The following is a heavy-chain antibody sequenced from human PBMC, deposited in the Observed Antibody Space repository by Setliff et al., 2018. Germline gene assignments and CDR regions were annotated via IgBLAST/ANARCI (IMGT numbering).Heavy chain of an antibody. V-gene: IGHV4-34*01. CDR1: GGSFSGYY. CDR3: ARGVVRGVIRFDY. J-gene: IGHJ4*01. CDR2: INHSGST. D-gene: IGHD3-10*01. Sequence: SETLSLTCAVYGGSFSGYYWSWIRQPPGKGLEWIGEINHSGSTNYNPSLKSRVTISVDTSKNQFSLKLSSVTAADTAVYYCARGVVRGVIRFDYWGHGTLVTVSS.